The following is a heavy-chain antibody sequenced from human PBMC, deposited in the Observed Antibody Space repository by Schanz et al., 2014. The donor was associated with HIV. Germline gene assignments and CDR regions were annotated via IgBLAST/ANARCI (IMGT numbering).Heavy chain of an antibody. CDR2: LWFDGSNK. CDR3: ARDLTATVRGTFDY. J-gene: IGHJ4*02. Sequence: VQLVESGGVVVQPGRSLRLSCAASGFTFNAYGMHWLRQAPGKGLEWVAGLWFDGSNKQYGDSVKGRFTISSDSSKKTVYLEMDSLRADDTAVYYCARDLTATVRGTFDYWGQGTLVTVSS. CDR1: GFTFNAYG. D-gene: IGHD6-13*01. V-gene: IGHV3-33*08.